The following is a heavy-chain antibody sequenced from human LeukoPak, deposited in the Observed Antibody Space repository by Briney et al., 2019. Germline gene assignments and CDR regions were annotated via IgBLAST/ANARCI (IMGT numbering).Heavy chain of an antibody. CDR2: ISSSGSTI. Sequence: GGSLRLSCAASGFTFSTYNMNWVRQAPGKGLEWVSYISSSGSTIYYAESVKGRFTISRDNAKNTLYLQMNSLRAEDTAVYYCVSYVDTVRYDALDIWGQGTMVTVSS. V-gene: IGHV3-48*03. CDR3: VSYVDTVRYDALDI. CDR1: GFTFSTYN. D-gene: IGHD5-18*01. J-gene: IGHJ3*02.